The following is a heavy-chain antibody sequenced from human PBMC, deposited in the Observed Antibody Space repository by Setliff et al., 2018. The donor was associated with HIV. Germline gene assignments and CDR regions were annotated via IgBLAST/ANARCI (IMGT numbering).Heavy chain of an antibody. CDR1: GGSISSSSSY. CDR2: IDYSGST. CDR3: ARSLRYFDWSLHY. J-gene: IGHJ4*02. Sequence: SETLSLTCTVSGGSISSSSSYWGWIRQPPGKGLEWIGSIDYSGSTNNNPSLKSRVTISVDTSKNQFSLKLSSVTAADTAVYYCARSLRYFDWSLHYWGQGMLVTVSS. V-gene: IGHV4-39*07. D-gene: IGHD3-9*01.